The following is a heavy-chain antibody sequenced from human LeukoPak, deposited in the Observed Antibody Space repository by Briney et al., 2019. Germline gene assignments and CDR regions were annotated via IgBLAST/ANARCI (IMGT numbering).Heavy chain of an antibody. J-gene: IGHJ4*02. Sequence: GGSLRLSCAASGFTFSGYSMNWVRQAPGKGLEWISYVGISSGNTKYADSVKGRFTISGDSAKNSVFLQMNSLRVKDTAAYYCARDHRYAFDNWGQGTLVTVSS. D-gene: IGHD5-12*01. CDR3: ARDHRYAFDN. V-gene: IGHV3-48*04. CDR1: GFTFSGYS. CDR2: VGISSGNT.